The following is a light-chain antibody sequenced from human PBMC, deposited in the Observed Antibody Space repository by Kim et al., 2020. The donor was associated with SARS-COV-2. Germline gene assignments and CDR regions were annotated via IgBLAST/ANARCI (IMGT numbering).Light chain of an antibody. Sequence: LAPGERPHLSCRASQSVSSSYLAWYQQKPGQAPRLLIYGASSRATGIPDRFSGSGSGTDFTLTISRLEPEDFAVYYCQQYGSSPYTFGQGTKLEI. CDR3: QQYGSSPYT. CDR2: GAS. J-gene: IGKJ2*01. CDR1: QSVSSSY. V-gene: IGKV3-20*01.